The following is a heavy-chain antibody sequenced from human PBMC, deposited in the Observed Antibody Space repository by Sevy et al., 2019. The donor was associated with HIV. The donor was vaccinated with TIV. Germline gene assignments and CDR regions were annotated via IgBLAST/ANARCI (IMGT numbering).Heavy chain of an antibody. J-gene: IGHJ4*02. V-gene: IGHV3-64D*06. Sequence: GGSLRLSCSASGFTFSSYPMHWVRQAPGKGLEYVSLISGIGGSTYYADSVKGRFTISRDNFKNTLYLQMSSLRAEETAVYYCVTRGGLVGATDFDYWGQGTRVTVSS. CDR2: ISGIGGST. CDR3: VTRGGLVGATDFDY. D-gene: IGHD1-26*01. CDR1: GFTFSSYP.